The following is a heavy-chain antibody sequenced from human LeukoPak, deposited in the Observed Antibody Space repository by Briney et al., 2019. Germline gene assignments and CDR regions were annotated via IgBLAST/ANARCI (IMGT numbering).Heavy chain of an antibody. V-gene: IGHV4-61*02. CDR1: GGSISSGSYY. CDR3: ARGYTSGWVTSLDY. Sequence: SETLSLTCTVSGGSISSGSYYWSWIRQPAGKGLEWIGRIYTSGSTNYNPTLKSRVTISVDTSKNQFSLKLSSVTATDTAVYYCARGYTSGWVTSLDYWGQGTLVTVSS. CDR2: IYTSGST. D-gene: IGHD6-19*01. J-gene: IGHJ4*02.